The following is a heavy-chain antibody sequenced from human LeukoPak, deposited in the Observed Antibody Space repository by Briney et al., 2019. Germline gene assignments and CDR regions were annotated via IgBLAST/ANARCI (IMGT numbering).Heavy chain of an antibody. CDR3: ATVAAAAGYYGMDV. D-gene: IGHD6-13*01. Sequence: ASVKVSCKVSGYTLTELSMHWVRQAPGKGLEWMGGFDPEDGETIYAQKFQGRVTMTEDTSTDTAYMELSSLRSEDTAVYYCATVAAAAGYYGMDVWGQGTTVTVSS. J-gene: IGHJ6*02. CDR1: GYTLTELS. V-gene: IGHV1-24*01. CDR2: FDPEDGET.